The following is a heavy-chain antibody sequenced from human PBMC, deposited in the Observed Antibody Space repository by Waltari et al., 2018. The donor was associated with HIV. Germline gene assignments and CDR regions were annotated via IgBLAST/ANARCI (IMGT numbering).Heavy chain of an antibody. CDR1: GYSFTSNW. D-gene: IGHD1-26*01. Sequence: EVQLVQSGAEVKKPGESLKISCKGSGYSFTSNWIGWVRQTPGKCLEWMGIIYPGDSYTRYSPSFQGQVTISADKSISTAYLQWSSLKASDTAMYYCARQESIVGGTGWHPFDYWGQGTLVTVSS. CDR3: ARQESIVGGTGWHPFDY. V-gene: IGHV5-51*01. CDR2: IYPGDSYT. J-gene: IGHJ4*02.